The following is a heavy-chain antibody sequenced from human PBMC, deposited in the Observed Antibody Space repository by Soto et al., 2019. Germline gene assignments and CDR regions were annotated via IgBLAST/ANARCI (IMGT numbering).Heavy chain of an antibody. D-gene: IGHD2-2*01. CDR2: VSYDGSDK. CDR1: GFNFISYG. J-gene: IGHJ6*02. Sequence: GGSLRLSCAASGFNFISYGIHWVRQAPGKGLEWVAVVSYDGSDKYFADSVKGRFTISRDNAKATVYLQMNSLRPEDTAVYYCAKDFGDIVVEPAPMLYYGMDVWGQGTTVTVSS. CDR3: AKDFGDIVVEPAPMLYYGMDV. V-gene: IGHV3-30*18.